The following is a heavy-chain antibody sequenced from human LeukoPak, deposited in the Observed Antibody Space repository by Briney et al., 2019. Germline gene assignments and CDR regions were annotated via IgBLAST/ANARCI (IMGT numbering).Heavy chain of an antibody. Sequence: GGSLRLSCAASGFTFSSYDMHWVRQATGKGLEWVSAIGTAGDTYYPGSVKGRFTISRENAKNSLYLQMNSLRAEDTAVYYCTRGSQLLWFGELFPPHDFWGQGTLVTVSS. CDR3: TRGSQLLWFGELFPPHDF. CDR2: IGTAGDT. V-gene: IGHV3-13*01. D-gene: IGHD3-10*01. CDR1: GFTFSSYD. J-gene: IGHJ4*02.